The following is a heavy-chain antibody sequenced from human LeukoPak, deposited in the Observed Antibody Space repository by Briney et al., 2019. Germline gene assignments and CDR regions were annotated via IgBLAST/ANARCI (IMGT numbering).Heavy chain of an antibody. Sequence: GGSLRLSCAASGFTFNRYAMHRVRQAPGKGLEWVAVISYDGSNKYYADSVKGRFTISRDNSKNTLYLQMNSLRADDTAVYYCARPYSGSYYWGMDVWGQGTTVTVSS. CDR2: ISYDGSNK. CDR3: ARPYSGSYYWGMDV. D-gene: IGHD1-26*01. J-gene: IGHJ6*02. V-gene: IGHV3-30-3*01. CDR1: GFTFNRYA.